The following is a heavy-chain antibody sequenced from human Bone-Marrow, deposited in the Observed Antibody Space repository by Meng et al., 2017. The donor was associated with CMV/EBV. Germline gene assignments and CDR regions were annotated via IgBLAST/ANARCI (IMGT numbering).Heavy chain of an antibody. J-gene: IGHJ6*02. CDR2: ISSSSSTI. Sequence: ESLKISCAASGFTFSSYSMNWVRQAPGKGLEWVSYISSSSSTICYADSVKGRFTIARDNAKNSLYLQMNSLRAEDTAVYYCARDRWSYSKRPLGGMDVWGQGTTVTVSS. CDR1: GFTFSSYS. V-gene: IGHV3-48*04. CDR3: ARDRWSYSKRPLGGMDV. D-gene: IGHD4-11*01.